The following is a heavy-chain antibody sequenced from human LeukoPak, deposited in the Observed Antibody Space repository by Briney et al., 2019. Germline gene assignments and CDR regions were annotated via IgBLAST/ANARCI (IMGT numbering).Heavy chain of an antibody. Sequence: ASVKVSCKASGCTFTSYYMHWVRQAPGQGLEWMGIINPSGGSTSYAQKFQGRVTMTTDTSTSTAYMELRSLRSDDTAVYYCARVGPNQSAYYDILTGYYSHYYYYGMDVWGQGTTVTVSS. CDR3: ARVGPNQSAYYDILTGYYSHYYYYGMDV. V-gene: IGHV1-46*01. D-gene: IGHD3-9*01. J-gene: IGHJ6*02. CDR1: GCTFTSYY. CDR2: INPSGGST.